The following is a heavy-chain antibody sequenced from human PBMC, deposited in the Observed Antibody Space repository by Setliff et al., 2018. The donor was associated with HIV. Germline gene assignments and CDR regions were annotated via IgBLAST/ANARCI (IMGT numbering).Heavy chain of an antibody. CDR3: ASGQMVWGY. Sequence: ETLSLTCTVSGDSINSYYWSWVRQPPGKGLEWIGYIYYTGSTNYNPSLKSRVTMSVDTSKNQFSLQLNAVTTADTAVYYCASGQMVWGYWGQGTLVTVSS. J-gene: IGHJ4*02. V-gene: IGHV4-59*01. CDR1: GDSINSYY. CDR2: IYYTGST. D-gene: IGHD7-27*01.